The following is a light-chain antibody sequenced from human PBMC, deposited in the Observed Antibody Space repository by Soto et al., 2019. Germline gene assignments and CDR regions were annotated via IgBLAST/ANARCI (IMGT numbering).Light chain of an antibody. V-gene: IGKV1-39*01. CDR1: QSISSY. J-gene: IGKJ1*01. CDR2: AAS. Sequence: DIQMTQSPSSLSASVGDRVTITCRASQSISSYLNWYQQKPGKAPKLLIYAASSLQSGVPSRFSGSGSGTDFTLTISSLQPEDFATYYCQQSYSTPPTFGQGNK. CDR3: QQSYSTPPT.